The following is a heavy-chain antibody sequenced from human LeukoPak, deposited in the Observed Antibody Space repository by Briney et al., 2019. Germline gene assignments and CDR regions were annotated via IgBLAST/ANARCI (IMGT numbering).Heavy chain of an antibody. V-gene: IGHV4-4*02. Sequence: PSETLSLTCAVSGGSISSSNWWSWVRQPPGKGLEWIGEIYHSGSTNHNPSLKSRVTISVDKSKNQFSLKLSSVTAADTAVYYCARVVGSYYDSSGYHYAFDIWGQGTMVTVSS. D-gene: IGHD3-22*01. CDR2: IYHSGST. J-gene: IGHJ3*02. CDR1: GGSISSSNW. CDR3: ARVVGSYYDSSGYHYAFDI.